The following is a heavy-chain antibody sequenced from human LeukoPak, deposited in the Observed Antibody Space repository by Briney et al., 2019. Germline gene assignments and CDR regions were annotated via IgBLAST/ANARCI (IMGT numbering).Heavy chain of an antibody. CDR2: ISNDGGGT. V-gene: IGHV3-23*01. D-gene: IGHD3-22*01. CDR3: AKGSSGYFVDL. J-gene: IGHJ5*02. CDR1: GFIFNNYG. Sequence: GGSLRLSCAASGFIFNNYGLIWVRQAPGKGLQWVSAISNDGGGTNYADFVKGRFTISRDNSKNTLFLQMNSLRAEDTALYYCAKGSSGYFVDLWGQGTLVTVSS.